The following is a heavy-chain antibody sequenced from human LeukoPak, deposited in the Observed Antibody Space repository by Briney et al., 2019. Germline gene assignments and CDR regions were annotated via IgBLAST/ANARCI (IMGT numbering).Heavy chain of an antibody. CDR3: ARDLRGAFDI. J-gene: IGHJ3*02. CDR1: GDSISKSSYY. CDR2: IYNSGTS. Sequence: SETLSLTCKVSGDSISKSSYYWGWIRQPPGKGLEWIGSIYNSGTSYYSSSLKSRVTMSVDTSKNQVTLRVTSVTAADTAMYFCARDLRGAFDIWGQGTMVTVSS. V-gene: IGHV4-39*02. D-gene: IGHD3-10*01.